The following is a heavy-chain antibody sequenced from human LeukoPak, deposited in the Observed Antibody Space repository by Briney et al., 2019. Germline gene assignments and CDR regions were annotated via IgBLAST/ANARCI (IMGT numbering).Heavy chain of an antibody. D-gene: IGHD1-26*01. Sequence: SETLSLTCTVFGDSIDSSSWSWIRQPVGKGLEWIGRIYLGGSPIYNPSLKSRVIMTVDTSKNQFLLWLRSVTAADTAIYYCANWVGNWFDPWGQGTLVTASS. V-gene: IGHV4-4*07. J-gene: IGHJ5*02. CDR3: ANWVGNWFDP. CDR1: GDSIDSSS. CDR2: IYLGGSP.